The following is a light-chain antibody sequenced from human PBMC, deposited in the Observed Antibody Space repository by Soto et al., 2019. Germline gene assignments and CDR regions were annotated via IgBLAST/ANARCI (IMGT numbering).Light chain of an antibody. CDR3: QQPGT. J-gene: IGKJ3*01. Sequence: DIQLTQSPSFLSASVGDRVTITCRASQGISSYLAWYQQKPGKAPKLLIYAASTLQSGVPSRFSGSGSGTDFTLTSSSLQPEDFANYYCQQPGTFGPGTKVDIK. CDR1: QGISSY. V-gene: IGKV1-9*01. CDR2: AAS.